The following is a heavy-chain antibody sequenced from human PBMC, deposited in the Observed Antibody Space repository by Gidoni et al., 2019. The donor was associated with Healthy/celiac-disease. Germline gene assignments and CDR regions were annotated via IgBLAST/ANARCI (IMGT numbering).Heavy chain of an antibody. Sequence: EVQLVQSGAEVKKPGESLKISCKGSGYSFTSYWIGWVRQMPGKGLEWMGIIYPGDSDTRYSPSFQGQVTISADKSISTAYLQWSSLKASDTAMYYCARLRITMVQGAPEGLDYWGQGTLVTVSS. V-gene: IGHV5-51*03. D-gene: IGHD3-10*01. CDR2: IYPGDSDT. CDR1: GYSFTSYW. CDR3: ARLRITMVQGAPEGLDY. J-gene: IGHJ4*02.